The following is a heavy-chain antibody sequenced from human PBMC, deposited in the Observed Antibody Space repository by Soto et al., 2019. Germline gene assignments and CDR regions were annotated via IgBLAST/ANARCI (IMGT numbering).Heavy chain of an antibody. CDR1: GFTFSSHS. CDR3: ARELPSVYSGSYYGLS. D-gene: IGHD1-26*01. CDR2: ISSSSSYT. V-gene: IGHV3-21*01. J-gene: IGHJ5*02. Sequence: GGSLRLSCAASGFTFSSHSINWVRQAPGKGLEWVSYISSSSSYTNYADSVKGRFTISRDNAKNSLYLQMNSLRAEDTAVYYCARELPSVYSGSYYGLSWGQGTLVTVSS.